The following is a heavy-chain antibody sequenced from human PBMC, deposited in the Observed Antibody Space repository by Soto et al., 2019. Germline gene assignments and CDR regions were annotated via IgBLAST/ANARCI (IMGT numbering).Heavy chain of an antibody. CDR3: ASRIYDSSNFYDNDY. V-gene: IGHV3-73*01. Sequence: GGSLRLSCAASGFTFSGSSMHWVRQASGKGLEWVARSRSKANNYATTYAASVKGRFTISRDESKNTTYLQMNSLKTEDTAIYYCASRIYDSSNFYDNDYWGQGTLVPVSS. CDR2: SRSKANNYAT. D-gene: IGHD3-22*01. J-gene: IGHJ4*02. CDR1: GFTFSGSS.